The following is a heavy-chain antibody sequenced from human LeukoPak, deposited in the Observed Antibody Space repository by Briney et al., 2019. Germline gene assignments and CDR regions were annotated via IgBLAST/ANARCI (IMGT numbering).Heavy chain of an antibody. CDR2: IYYSGST. Sequence: SETLSLTCTVSGGSISSSSYYWGWIRQPPGKGLEWIGSIYYSGSTYYNPSLKNRVTISVDTSKNQFSLKLSSVTAADTAVYYCARHSGYDGDWFDPWGQGTLVTVSS. D-gene: IGHD5-12*01. CDR1: GGSISSSSYY. J-gene: IGHJ5*02. CDR3: ARHSGYDGDWFDP. V-gene: IGHV4-39*01.